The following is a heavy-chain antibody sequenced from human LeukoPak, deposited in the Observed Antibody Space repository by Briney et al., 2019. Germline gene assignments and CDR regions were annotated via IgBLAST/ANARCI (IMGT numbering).Heavy chain of an antibody. CDR2: ITPSAGST. D-gene: IGHD3-10*01. CDR3: ARELYYYGSGSQEYNWFDP. J-gene: IGHJ5*02. CDR1: GYTFTSYY. Sequence: ASVKVSCKASGYTFTSYYMHWVRQAPGQGLEWMGVITPSAGSTTYAQKFQGRVTMTRDMSTSTVYMELSSLRSEDTAVYYCARELYYYGSGSQEYNWFDPWGQGTLVTVSS. V-gene: IGHV1-46*01.